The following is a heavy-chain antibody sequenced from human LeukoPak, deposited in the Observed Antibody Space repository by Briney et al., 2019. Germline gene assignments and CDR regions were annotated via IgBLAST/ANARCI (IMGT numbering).Heavy chain of an antibody. V-gene: IGHV4-30-4*01. Sequence: SETLSLPCTVSVGPISSGDYYWSWGCQPPGKVLEWIGYIYYRGSTYYNPSLKSRVTISVDTSKNQFSLKLSSVTAADTAVYYCASTARIVGATDFDYWGQGTLVTVSS. J-gene: IGHJ4*02. CDR1: VGPISSGDYY. CDR3: ASTARIVGATDFDY. CDR2: IYYRGST. D-gene: IGHD1-26*01.